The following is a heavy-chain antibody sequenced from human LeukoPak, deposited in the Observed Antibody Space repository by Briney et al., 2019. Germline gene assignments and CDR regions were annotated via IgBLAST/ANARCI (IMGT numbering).Heavy chain of an antibody. CDR1: GGTFSSYA. D-gene: IGHD2/OR15-2a*01. Sequence: GSSVKVSCKASGGTFSSYAISWVRQAPGQGLEWMGGVIPIFGTANYAQKFQGRVTITTDESTSTAYMELSSLRSEDTAVYYCARDHGLLRRSTRLSDAFDIRGQGTMVTVSS. CDR2: VIPIFGTA. J-gene: IGHJ3*02. CDR3: ARDHGLLRRSTRLSDAFDI. V-gene: IGHV1-69*05.